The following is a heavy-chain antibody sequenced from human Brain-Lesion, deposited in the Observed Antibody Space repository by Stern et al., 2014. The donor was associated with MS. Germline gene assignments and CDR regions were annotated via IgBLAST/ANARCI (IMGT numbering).Heavy chain of an antibody. J-gene: IGHJ6*02. CDR2: IKPNTGGP. V-gene: IGHV1-2*02. CDR3: ARDQRGITIFGVVTDYYYLGMDV. D-gene: IGHD3-3*01. CDR1: GYIFTGYY. Sequence: DQLVESGAEVKKPGASVKVSCKTSGYIFTGYYIHWVRQAPGQGLEWMAGIKPNTGGPKYAQKFQGRVTMSRDTSISTAYVELSSLTSDDTAVYYCARDQRGITIFGVVTDYYYLGMDVWGQGTTVTVSS.